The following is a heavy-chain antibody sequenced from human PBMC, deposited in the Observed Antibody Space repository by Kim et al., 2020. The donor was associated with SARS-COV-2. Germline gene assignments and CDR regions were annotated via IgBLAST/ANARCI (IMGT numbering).Heavy chain of an antibody. J-gene: IGHJ4*02. D-gene: IGHD4-17*01. CDR1: GYTFTSYY. CDR2: INPSGGST. CDR3: ARGRKVGTTVTTVPTFDY. V-gene: IGHV1-46*01. Sequence: ASVKVSCKASGYTFTSYYMHWVRQAPGQGLEWMGIINPSGGSTSYAQKFQGRVTMTRDTSTSTVYMELSSLRSEDTAVYYCARGRKVGTTVTTVPTFDYGGQGTLVTVSS.